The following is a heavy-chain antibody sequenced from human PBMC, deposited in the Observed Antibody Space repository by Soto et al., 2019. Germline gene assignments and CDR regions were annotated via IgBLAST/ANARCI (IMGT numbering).Heavy chain of an antibody. V-gene: IGHV3-30-3*01. CDR2: ISYDGSNK. CDR1: GFTFSSYA. D-gene: IGHD2-21*02. J-gene: IGHJ4*02. CDR3: ALFCGGDCYSHY. Sequence: GGSLRLSCAASGFTFSSYAMHWVRQAPGKGLEWVAVISYDGSNKYYADSVKGRFTISRDNSKNTLYLQMNSLRAEDTAVYYCALFCGGDCYSHYWGQGTLVTVSS.